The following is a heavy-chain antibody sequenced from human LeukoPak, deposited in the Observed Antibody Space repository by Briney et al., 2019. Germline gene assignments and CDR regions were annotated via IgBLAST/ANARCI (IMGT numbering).Heavy chain of an antibody. CDR1: GYTFTGYY. D-gene: IGHD5-12*01. J-gene: IGHJ4*02. CDR2: INPNNGGT. CDR3: ARGRGYSGYDSELDY. Sequence: ASVKVSCKASGYTFTGYYMHWVGQAPGQGLEWMGRINPNNGGTNYAQKFQGWVTVTTDTSISTAYMELSRLRSDDTAVYYCARGRGYSGYDSELDYWGQGTLVTVSS. V-gene: IGHV1-2*04.